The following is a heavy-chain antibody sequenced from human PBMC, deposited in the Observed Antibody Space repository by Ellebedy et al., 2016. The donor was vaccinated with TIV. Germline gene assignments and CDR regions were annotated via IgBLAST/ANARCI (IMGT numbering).Heavy chain of an antibody. CDR2: IYTSGST. V-gene: IGHV4-4*07. Sequence: SETLSLTXPVSGGSISSYYWSWIRQPAGQGLEWIGRIYTSGSTNYNPSLKSRVTISVDKSKNQFSLKLSSVTAADTAVYYCAREETGYSYGYDYYYGMDVWGQGTTVTVSS. J-gene: IGHJ6*02. CDR1: GGSISSYY. D-gene: IGHD5-18*01. CDR3: AREETGYSYGYDYYYGMDV.